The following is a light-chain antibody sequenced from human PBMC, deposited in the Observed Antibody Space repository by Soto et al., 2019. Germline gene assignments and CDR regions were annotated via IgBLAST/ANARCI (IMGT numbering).Light chain of an antibody. CDR3: EAGDDRMSVL. CDR2: RNN. V-gene: IGLV1-47*01. CDR1: SSNIGSNY. Sequence: QSVLTQPPSAFGTPGQRVTISCSGSSSNIGSNYVYWYQQLPGTAPKLLIYRNNQRPSGVPDRFSGSKSGTSASLAISGLRSEDETDDHCEAGDDRMSVLFGNGTKVT. J-gene: IGLJ1*01.